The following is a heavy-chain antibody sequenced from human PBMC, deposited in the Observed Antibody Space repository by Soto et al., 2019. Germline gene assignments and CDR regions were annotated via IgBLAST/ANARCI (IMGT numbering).Heavy chain of an antibody. V-gene: IGHV1-18*01. CDR2: ISAYNGNT. D-gene: IGHD1-26*01. CDR1: GYTFTSYG. J-gene: IGHJ3*02. Sequence: QVQLVQSGAEVKKPGASVKVSCNASGYTFTSYGISWVRRAPEQGLEWMGWISAYNGNTNYAQKLQGRVTMKTDTSTSTAYMELRSLRSDDTAAYYCARDPYRWVRYAFDIWGQGTMVTVSS. CDR3: ARDPYRWVRYAFDI.